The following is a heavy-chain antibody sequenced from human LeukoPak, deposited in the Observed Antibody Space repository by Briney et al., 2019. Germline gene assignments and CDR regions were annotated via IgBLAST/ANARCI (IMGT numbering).Heavy chain of an antibody. CDR1: GGTFSSYA. Sequence: SVKVSCKASGGTFSSYAISWVRQAPGQGLEWMGRIIPILGIANYAQKFQGRVTITADKSASTAYMELSSLRSEDTAVYYCARDYARGTVTTNWGQGTMVTVSS. J-gene: IGHJ3*01. V-gene: IGHV1-69*04. CDR2: IIPILGIA. D-gene: IGHD4-17*01. CDR3: ARDYARGTVTTN.